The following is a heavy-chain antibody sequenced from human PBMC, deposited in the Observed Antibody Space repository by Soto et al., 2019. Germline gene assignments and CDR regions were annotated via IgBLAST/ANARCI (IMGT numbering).Heavy chain of an antibody. V-gene: IGHV1-3*01. CDR1: GYTFTSYA. D-gene: IGHD3-10*01. CDR3: ARDSAGTRFEY. Sequence: QVQLVQSGAEVKKPGASVKVSCKASGYTFTSYAMHWVRQAPGQRLEWMGWINAGNGNTKYSQKFQGRVTITRDTSATTAYMELSSLRSEDTAMYYCARDSAGTRFEYWGQGTLVTVSS. CDR2: INAGNGNT. J-gene: IGHJ4*02.